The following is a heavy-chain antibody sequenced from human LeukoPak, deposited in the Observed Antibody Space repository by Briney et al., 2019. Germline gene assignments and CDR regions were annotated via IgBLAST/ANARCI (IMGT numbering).Heavy chain of an antibody. CDR2: ISSSSSYI. V-gene: IGHV3-21*01. Sequence: PGGSLRLSCAAPGFTFSSYSMNWVRQAPGKGLEWVSSISSSSSYIYYADSVKGRFTISRDNAKNSLYLQMNSLRAEDTAVYYCARVGVVVVAATRYYYYGMDVWGKGTTVTVSS. J-gene: IGHJ6*04. D-gene: IGHD2-15*01. CDR3: ARVGVVVVAATRYYYYGMDV. CDR1: GFTFSSYS.